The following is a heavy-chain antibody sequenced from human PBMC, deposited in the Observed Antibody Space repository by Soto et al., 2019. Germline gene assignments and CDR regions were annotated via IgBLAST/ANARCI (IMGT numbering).Heavy chain of an antibody. J-gene: IGHJ3*02. CDR1: GYTFSSHG. D-gene: IGHD1-26*01. V-gene: IGHV1-18*04. CDR3: ARDWKELPPTAFDI. CDR2: ISGYNGNT. Sequence: QVQLVQSGAEVKKPGASVKVSCKASGYTFSSHGISWVRRAPGQGLEWMGWISGYNGNTNYAQKLQGRVTMTTDTSTSTAYMELRSLRSDDTAVYYCARDWKELPPTAFDIWGQGTMVTVSS.